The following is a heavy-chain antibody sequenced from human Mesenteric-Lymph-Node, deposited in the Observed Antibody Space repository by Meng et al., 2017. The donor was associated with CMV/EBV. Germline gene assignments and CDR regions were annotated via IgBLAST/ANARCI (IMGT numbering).Heavy chain of an antibody. J-gene: IGHJ6*02. CDR1: GFTFSSYA. CDR3: ARTGVPRPGVMDV. CDR2: IYSGGSST. Sequence: GGSLRLSCAASGFTFSSYAMSWVRQAPGKGLEWVSLIYSGGSSTYYADSVKGRFTISRDNAKNTLYLQMNNLRAEDTAVYYCARTGVPRPGVMDVWGQGTTVTVSS. D-gene: IGHD1-14*01. V-gene: IGHV3-23*03.